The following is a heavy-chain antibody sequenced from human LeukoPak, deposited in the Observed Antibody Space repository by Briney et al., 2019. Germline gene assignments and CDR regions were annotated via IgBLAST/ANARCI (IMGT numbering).Heavy chain of an antibody. J-gene: IGHJ6*04. V-gene: IGHV1-69*01. CDR3: ARGYYDILTGFPQYYYYGMDV. Sequence: ASVKVSCTASGGTFSSYTISWVRQGPGQGLEWMGGIIPIFGTANYAQKFQGRVTITADESTSTAYMELSSLRSEDTAVYYCARGYYDILTGFPQYYYYGMDVWGKGTTVTVSS. CDR1: GGTFSSYT. CDR2: IIPIFGTA. D-gene: IGHD3-9*01.